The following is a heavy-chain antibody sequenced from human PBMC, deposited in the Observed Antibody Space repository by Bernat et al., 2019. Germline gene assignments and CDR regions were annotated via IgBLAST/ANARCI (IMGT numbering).Heavy chain of an antibody. Sequence: QVQLVESGGGVVQPGTSLRLSGAASGFSFSKYGIHWVRQAPGKGLEWVAVIWYDGSNNYYADSVKGRFTISRDNSKITLYLQMNSLRVEDTAGYYCARKVYYMDVWGKGTTVTVSS. CDR1: GFSFSKYG. J-gene: IGHJ6*03. V-gene: IGHV3-33*08. CDR3: ARKVYYMDV. CDR2: IWYDGSNN.